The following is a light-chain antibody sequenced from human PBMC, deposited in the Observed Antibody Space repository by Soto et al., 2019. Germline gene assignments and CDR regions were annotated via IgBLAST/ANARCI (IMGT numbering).Light chain of an antibody. J-gene: IGLJ2*01. CDR1: ISDVGGYNY. V-gene: IGLV2-14*01. Sequence: QSALTQPASVSGSPGQSITISCTGTISDVGGYNYVSWYQQHPGKAPKLMIYEVSYRPSGVSNRFSGSKSGKTASLTISGLQAEDEADYYCSSFTSSNTLLFGGGTKVTVL. CDR2: EVS. CDR3: SSFTSSNTLL.